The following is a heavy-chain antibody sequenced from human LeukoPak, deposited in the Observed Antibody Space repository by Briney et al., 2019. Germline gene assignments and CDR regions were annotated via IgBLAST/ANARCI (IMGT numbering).Heavy chain of an antibody. CDR3: ARTLWDKSDGYDYFFDY. Sequence: GRSLRLSCAASGFSFSDYAMHWVRQAPGKGLEWLAVISFDGNDKYYAGSVKGRFALSRDNSKNTSDLQMNSLIPEDTAVYYCARTLWDKSDGYDYFFDYWGQGSLVIVSS. D-gene: IGHD5-12*01. J-gene: IGHJ4*02. V-gene: IGHV3-30*09. CDR2: ISFDGNDK. CDR1: GFSFSDYA.